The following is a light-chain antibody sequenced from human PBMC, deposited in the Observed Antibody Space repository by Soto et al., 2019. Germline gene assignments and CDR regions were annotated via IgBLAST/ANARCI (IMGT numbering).Light chain of an antibody. CDR3: QQRSNWPPA. CDR2: DAS. J-gene: IGKJ5*01. Sequence: ELVMTQSPGTLSVSTGEGATLSCRASQSVDSNLAWDQQKPGQGPRLLIYDASNRATGIPARFSGSGSGTDFTLTISSLEPEDFAVYYCQQRSNWPPAFGQGTRLEI. CDR1: QSVDSN. V-gene: IGKV3-11*01.